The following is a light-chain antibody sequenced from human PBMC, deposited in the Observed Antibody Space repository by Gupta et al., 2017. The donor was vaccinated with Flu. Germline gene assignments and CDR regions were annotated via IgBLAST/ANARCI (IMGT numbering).Light chain of an antibody. CDR3: QTWATGIRV. Sequence: QLLVTQSPSASASLGASVKLTCTLSSGHSNYDIAWHQQPPEKGPRYLMKVNSDGSHSKGDGISDRFSGSSSGAERYLTISSLHSEDEADYYCQTWATGIRVFGGGTKLTVL. CDR2: VNSDGSH. CDR1: SGHSNYD. J-gene: IGLJ3*02. V-gene: IGLV4-69*01.